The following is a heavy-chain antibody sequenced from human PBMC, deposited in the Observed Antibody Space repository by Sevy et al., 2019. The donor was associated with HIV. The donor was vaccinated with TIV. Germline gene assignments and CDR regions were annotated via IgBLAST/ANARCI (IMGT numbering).Heavy chain of an antibody. Sequence: GGSLRLSCATSGFTFGTHAMSWVRQAPGKGLEWVSGISASGGSTYYSDSVKGRFTISRDKSKKTLYLQVNSLRAEDTAVYYCAKGVYDFWSGRSDIFDIWGQGTMVTVSS. J-gene: IGHJ3*02. V-gene: IGHV3-23*01. CDR3: AKGVYDFWSGRSDIFDI. CDR1: GFTFGTHA. D-gene: IGHD3-3*01. CDR2: ISASGGST.